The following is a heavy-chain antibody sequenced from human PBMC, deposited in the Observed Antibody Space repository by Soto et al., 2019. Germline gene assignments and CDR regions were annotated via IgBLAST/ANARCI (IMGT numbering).Heavy chain of an antibody. Sequence: QVQLVQSGAEVKESGASVKVSCKASGYTFTGYYIHWVRQAPGQGLEWEGEIGPKRGDTRYAQKFQGRVTMTKDTSITTVYMELSNLSPDDTAVYYCGRGRSGEVVVFYWGQGTLVTVHS. CDR3: GRGRSGEVVVFY. CDR2: IGPKRGDT. V-gene: IGHV1-2*02. J-gene: IGHJ4*02. CDR1: GYTFTGYY. D-gene: IGHD3-16*02.